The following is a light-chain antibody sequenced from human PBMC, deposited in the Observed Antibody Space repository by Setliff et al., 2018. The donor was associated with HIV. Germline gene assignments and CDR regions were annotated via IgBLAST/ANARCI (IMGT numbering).Light chain of an antibody. CDR2: GNS. CDR3: CSYTSSLTYV. CDR1: SSNIGAGYD. V-gene: IGLV1-40*01. J-gene: IGLJ1*01. Sequence: QSALAQPPSVSGAPGQRVTISCTGSSSNIGAGYDVHWYQQLPGTAPKILIYGNSNRPSGVPDRFSGSKSGTSASLAITGLQAEDEADYYCCSYTSSLTYVFGTGTKVTVL.